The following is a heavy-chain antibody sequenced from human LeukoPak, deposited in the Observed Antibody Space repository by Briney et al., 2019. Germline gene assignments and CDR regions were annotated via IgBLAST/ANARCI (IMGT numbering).Heavy chain of an antibody. CDR1: GYTFTSYD. CDR2: MNPNSGNA. J-gene: IGHJ4*02. V-gene: IGHV1-8*01. CDR3: ARGQRGFGPYYFDY. D-gene: IGHD3-10*01. Sequence: ASVTVSCKASGYTFTSYDINWVRQATGQGLEWMGWMNPNSGNAGYAQKFQGRVTMTRNTSISTAYMELSSLRSEDTAVYYCARGQRGFGPYYFDYWGQGTLVTVSS.